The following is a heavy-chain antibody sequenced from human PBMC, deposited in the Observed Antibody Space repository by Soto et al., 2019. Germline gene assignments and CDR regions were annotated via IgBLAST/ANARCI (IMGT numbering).Heavy chain of an antibody. V-gene: IGHV3-48*02. CDR3: AKSYFSYYDSSGYYHTNDFIFDY. J-gene: IGHJ4*02. D-gene: IGHD3-22*01. CDR2: ISSSSSTI. CDR1: GFTFSSYS. Sequence: GGSLRLSCAASGFTFSSYSMNWVRQAPGKGLEWVSYISSSSSTIYYADSVKGRFTISRDNAKNSLYLQMNSLRDEDTAVYYCAKSYFSYYDSSGYYHTNDFIFDYWGQGTLVTVSS.